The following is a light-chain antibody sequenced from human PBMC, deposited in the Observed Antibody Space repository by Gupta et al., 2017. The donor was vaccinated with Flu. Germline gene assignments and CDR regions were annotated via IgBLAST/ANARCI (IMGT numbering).Light chain of an antibody. V-gene: IGLV3-25*03. Sequence: SSELAHPPSGSVSPGQTARITCSGDVLSRQFAYWYQQRPGQAPVLVIFKDIERPSGIPDRFSGSKSGTTVALTISGVQPEDEAAYYCQSADARGTYEFGGGTKLSVL. CDR2: KDI. CDR3: QSADARGTYE. CDR1: VLSRQF. J-gene: IGLJ3*02.